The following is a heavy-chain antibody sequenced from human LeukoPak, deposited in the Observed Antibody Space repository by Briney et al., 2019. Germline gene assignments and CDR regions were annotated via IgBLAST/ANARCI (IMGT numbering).Heavy chain of an antibody. CDR2: IWYDGSNK. V-gene: IGHV3-33*01. CDR3: ARDPEITMIVASLDWYFDL. D-gene: IGHD3-22*01. J-gene: IGHJ2*01. Sequence: PGWSLRLSCAASGFTFSSYGMHWVRQAPGKGLEGVAVIWYDGSNKYYADSVKGRFTISRGNSKNTLYLQMNSLRAEDTAVYYCARDPEITMIVASLDWYFDLWGRGTLVTVSS. CDR1: GFTFSSYG.